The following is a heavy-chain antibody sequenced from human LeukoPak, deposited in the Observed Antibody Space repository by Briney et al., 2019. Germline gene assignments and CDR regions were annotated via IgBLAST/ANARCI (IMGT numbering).Heavy chain of an antibody. D-gene: IGHD6-13*01. CDR2: ISSSSSII. V-gene: IGHV3-48*01. Sequence: GGSLRLSCAASGFTFSSYSMNWVRQAPGKGLEWVSYISSSSSIIYYADSVKGRFTISRDNARNSLYLQMNSLGAEDTAVYYCARGNIVTAAGAFDYWGQGTLVTVSS. CDR3: ARGNIVTAAGAFDY. CDR1: GFTFSSYS. J-gene: IGHJ4*02.